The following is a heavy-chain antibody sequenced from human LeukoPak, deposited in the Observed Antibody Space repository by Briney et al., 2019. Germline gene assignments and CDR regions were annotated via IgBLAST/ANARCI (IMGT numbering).Heavy chain of an antibody. CDR1: GYTFTSYD. D-gene: IGHD3-22*01. J-gene: IGHJ5*02. Sequence: ASVKVSCKASGYTFTSYDINWVRQATGQGLEWMGWMNPNSGNTGYAQKFQGRVTMTRNTSISTAYMELSSLRSEDTAVYYCARGWRSSGYYRFDPWGQGTLVTVSS. V-gene: IGHV1-8*01. CDR2: MNPNSGNT. CDR3: ARGWRSSGYYRFDP.